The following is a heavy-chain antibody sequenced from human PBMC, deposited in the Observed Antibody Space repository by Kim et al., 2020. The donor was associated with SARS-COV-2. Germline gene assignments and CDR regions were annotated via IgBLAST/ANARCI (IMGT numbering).Heavy chain of an antibody. J-gene: IGHJ4*02. CDR3: ARQADWLLDSYYFDY. V-gene: IGHV3-33*08. Sequence: GGSLRLSCAASGFTFSSYGMHWVRQAPGKGLEWVAVIWYDGSNKYYADSVKGRFTISRDNSKNTLYLQMNSLRAEDTAVYYCARQADWLLDSYYFDYWGQGTLVTVSS. CDR2: IWYDGSNK. CDR1: GFTFSSYG. D-gene: IGHD3-9*01.